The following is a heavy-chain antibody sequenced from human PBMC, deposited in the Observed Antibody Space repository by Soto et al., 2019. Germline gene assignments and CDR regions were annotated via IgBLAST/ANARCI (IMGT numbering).Heavy chain of an antibody. D-gene: IGHD5-12*01. V-gene: IGHV4-61*01. J-gene: IGHJ4*02. CDR1: GGSVSSGSYY. CDR3: ASFSRDGYNQVDY. Sequence: PSETLSLTCTVSGGSVSSGSYYWSWIRQPPGKGLEWIGYIYYSGSTNYNPSLKSRVTISVDTSKNQFSLKLSSVTAADTAVYYCASFSRDGYNQVDYWGQGTLVTVSS. CDR2: IYYSGST.